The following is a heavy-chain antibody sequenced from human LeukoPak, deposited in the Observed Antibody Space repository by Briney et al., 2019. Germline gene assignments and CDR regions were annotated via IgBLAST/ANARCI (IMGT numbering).Heavy chain of an antibody. J-gene: IGHJ3*02. V-gene: IGHV3-21*01. CDR1: GFTFSSYS. CDR3: ARDQPGYYNDSIGYRVGDAFDI. D-gene: IGHD3-22*01. CDR2: ISSSSSYI. Sequence: PGGSLRLSCAASGFTFSSYSMNWVRQAPGKGLEWVSSISSSSSYIYYADSVKGRFTISRDNAKNSLYLQINSLRAEDTAVYYCARDQPGYYNDSIGYRVGDAFDIWGQGTLVTVSS.